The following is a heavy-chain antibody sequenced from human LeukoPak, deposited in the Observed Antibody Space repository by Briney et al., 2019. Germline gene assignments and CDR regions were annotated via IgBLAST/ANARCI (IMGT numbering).Heavy chain of an antibody. CDR3: ARYDVWGSYRAFDY. Sequence: SETLSLTCAVYGGSFSGYYWTWIRQPPGKGLEWIGVIFHSGSTNFNPSLKSRVTISLDTSKNQFSLKLSSVTAADTAVYYCARYDVWGSYRAFDYWGQGTLVTVSS. J-gene: IGHJ4*02. CDR1: GGSFSGYY. CDR2: IFHSGST. D-gene: IGHD3-16*02. V-gene: IGHV4-34*12.